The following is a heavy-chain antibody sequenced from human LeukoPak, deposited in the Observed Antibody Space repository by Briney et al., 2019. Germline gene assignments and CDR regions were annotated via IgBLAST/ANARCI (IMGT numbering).Heavy chain of an antibody. CDR1: GYTFTSYY. V-gene: IGHV1-46*01. CDR2: INPSGGST. D-gene: IGHD5-24*01. J-gene: IGHJ6*02. CDR3: ARDRGPGDGYNDYYYGMDV. Sequence: ASVKVSCKASGYTFTSYYMHWVRQAPGQGLEWMGIINPSGGSTSYAQKFQGRVTMTRDTSTSTVYMELSSLRSEDTAVYYCARDRGPGDGYNDYYYGMDVWGQGTTVTVSS.